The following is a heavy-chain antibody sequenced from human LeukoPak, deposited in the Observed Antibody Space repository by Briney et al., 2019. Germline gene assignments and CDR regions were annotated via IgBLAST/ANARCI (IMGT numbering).Heavy chain of an antibody. CDR1: GGSISSSSYY. V-gene: IGHV4-39*01. D-gene: IGHD2-15*01. Sequence: SETLSLTCTVSGGSISSSSYYWGWIRQPPGKGLEWIGSIYYSGSTYYNPSLKSRVTISVDTSKNQFSLKLSSVTAADTAVYYCARGWRGKAEYCGGSCYPPARFDPWGQGTLVTVSS. CDR3: ARGWRGKAEYCGGSCYPPARFDP. CDR2: IYYSGST. J-gene: IGHJ5*02.